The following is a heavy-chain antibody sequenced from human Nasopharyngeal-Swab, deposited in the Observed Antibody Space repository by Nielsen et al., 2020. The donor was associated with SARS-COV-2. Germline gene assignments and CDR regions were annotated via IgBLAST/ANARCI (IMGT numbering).Heavy chain of an antibody. J-gene: IGHJ6*02. CDR1: GGSISSSNW. D-gene: IGHD3-22*01. V-gene: IGHV4-4*02. CDR3: ARDRVVVSIYYGMDV. Sequence: SETLSLPFAVSGGSISSSNWWGWVRQPPGKGLEWIGEIYHSGSTNYNPSLKSRVTISVDKSKNQFSLKLSSVTAADTAVYYCARDRVVVSIYYGMDVWGQGTTVTVSS. CDR2: IYHSGST.